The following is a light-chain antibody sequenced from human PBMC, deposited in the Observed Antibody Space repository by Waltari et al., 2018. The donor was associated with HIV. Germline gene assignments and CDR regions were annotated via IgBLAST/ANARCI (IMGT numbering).Light chain of an antibody. Sequence: QSALTQPASVSGSPGQSITISCTGTSSDVGSYNLVSWYQQHPGKAPKLMIYEGSKRPSGVSNRVSGSKSGNTASLTISGLQAEDAADYYCCSYAGSSTFVFGGGTNLTVL. CDR2: EGS. V-gene: IGLV2-23*03. J-gene: IGLJ2*01. CDR3: CSYAGSSTFV. CDR1: SSDVGSYNL.